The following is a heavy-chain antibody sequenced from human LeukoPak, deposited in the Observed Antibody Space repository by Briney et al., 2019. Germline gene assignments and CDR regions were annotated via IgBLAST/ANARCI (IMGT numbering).Heavy chain of an antibody. D-gene: IGHD6-13*01. CDR1: GYTFTSYG. V-gene: IGHV1-18*01. CDR3: ARDSSSWNYNWFDP. J-gene: IGHJ5*02. CDR2: ISAYNGNT. Sequence: ASVKVSCKASGYTFTSYGISWVRQAPGQGLEWMGWISAYNGNTNYAQKLQSRVTMTTDTSTSTAYMELRSLRSDDTAVYYCARDSSSWNYNWFDPWGQGTLVTVSS.